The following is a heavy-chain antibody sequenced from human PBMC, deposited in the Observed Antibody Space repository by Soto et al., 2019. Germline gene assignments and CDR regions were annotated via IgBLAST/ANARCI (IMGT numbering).Heavy chain of an antibody. CDR3: AHRILRTVFGLVTTTAIYFDF. CDR1: GFSLTTSGVG. CDR2: IYWDADK. Sequence: QITLNESGPTVVAPAETLTLTCTCSGFSLTTSGVGVGWIRHSPGKAPEWLALIYWDADKRYRASLKSRLTITQDTSKNQVVPTMASVDPADTATYYCAHRILRTVFGLVTTTAIYFDFWGQGTPVVVSS. D-gene: IGHD3-3*01. V-gene: IGHV2-5*02. J-gene: IGHJ4*02.